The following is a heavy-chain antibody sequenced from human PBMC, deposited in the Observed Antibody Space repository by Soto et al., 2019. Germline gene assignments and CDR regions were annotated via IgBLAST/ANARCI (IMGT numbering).Heavy chain of an antibody. CDR2: IIPIFGTA. D-gene: IGHD3-22*01. J-gene: IGHJ4*02. CDR1: GGTFSSYA. CDR3: ARDPGYYYDSSGAPSDY. Sequence: ASVKVSCKASGGTFSSYAISWVRQAPGQGLEWMGGIIPIFGTANYAQKFQGRVTITADESTSTAYMELSSLRSEDTAVYYCARDPGYYYDSSGAPSDYWGQGTLVTVPQ. V-gene: IGHV1-69*13.